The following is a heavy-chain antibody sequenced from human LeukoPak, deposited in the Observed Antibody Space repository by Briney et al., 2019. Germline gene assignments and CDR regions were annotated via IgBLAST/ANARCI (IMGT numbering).Heavy chain of an antibody. J-gene: IGHJ4*02. V-gene: IGHV3-53*01. CDR2: IYSGGST. D-gene: IGHD1-26*01. CDR1: GFTFSPYC. Sequence: PGGSLRLSCAASGFTFSPYCMSWVRQAPGKGLEWVSVIYSGGSTYYADSVKGRFTISRDNSKNTLYLQMNSLRAEDTAVYYCAKFFWDFDYWGQGTLVTVSS. CDR3: AKFFWDFDY.